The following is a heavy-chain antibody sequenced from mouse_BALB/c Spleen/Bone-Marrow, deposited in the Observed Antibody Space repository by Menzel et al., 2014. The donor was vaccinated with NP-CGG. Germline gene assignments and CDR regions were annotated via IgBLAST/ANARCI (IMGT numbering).Heavy chain of an antibody. Sequence: QVQLQQSGAELARPGASVKMSCKASGYTFAYYTVHWVKQRPGQGLEWIGYINPSSGYTNYNQKFKDKATSTTDKSSSTAYMQLSSLTSEDSAVYYCAREVYGSWFAYWGQGTLVTVSA. CDR1: GYTFAYYT. CDR2: INPSSGYT. J-gene: IGHJ3*01. D-gene: IGHD2-2*01. V-gene: IGHV1-4*01. CDR3: AREVYGSWFAY.